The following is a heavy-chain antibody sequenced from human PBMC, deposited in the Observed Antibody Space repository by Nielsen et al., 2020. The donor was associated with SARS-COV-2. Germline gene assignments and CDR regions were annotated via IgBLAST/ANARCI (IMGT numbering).Heavy chain of an antibody. CDR3: AKDLISQTWRDPMEGGMDV. J-gene: IGHJ6*02. CDR1: GFTFDDYA. V-gene: IGHV3-9*01. D-gene: IGHD3-10*01. CDR2: INWNSGSI. Sequence: SLKISCAASGFTFDDYAMHWVRQAPGKGLEWVSGINWNSGSIGYADSVKGRFIISRDNAKNSLYLQMNSLRAEDTAVYYCAKDLISQTWRDPMEGGMDVWGQGTTVTVSS.